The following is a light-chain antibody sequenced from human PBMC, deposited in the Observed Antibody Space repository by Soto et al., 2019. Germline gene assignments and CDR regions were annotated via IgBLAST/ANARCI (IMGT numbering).Light chain of an antibody. CDR3: QQFNSYLYT. V-gene: IGKV1-13*02. CDR1: QGISSA. CDR2: DAS. J-gene: IGKJ2*01. Sequence: IQLTQSPSSLSASVGDRVTITCRASQGISSAFAWYQQKPGKAPKLLIYDASSLESGVPSRFSGSGSGTDFTLPINSLQPEDFATYYCQQFNSYLYTFGQGTKLEIK.